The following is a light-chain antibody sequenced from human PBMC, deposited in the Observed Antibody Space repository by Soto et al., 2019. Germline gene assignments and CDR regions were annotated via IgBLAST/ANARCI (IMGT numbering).Light chain of an antibody. CDR1: QSISSW. Sequence: DIQMTQSPSTLSASVGDRVTITCRASQSISSWLAWYQQKPGKAPKLLIYKASYLQSGAPSRFSGSGSGTEVTLNISSLQPDDFATYYCQHYETYTTFGQGTKVE. CDR3: QHYETYTT. V-gene: IGKV1-5*03. J-gene: IGKJ1*01. CDR2: KAS.